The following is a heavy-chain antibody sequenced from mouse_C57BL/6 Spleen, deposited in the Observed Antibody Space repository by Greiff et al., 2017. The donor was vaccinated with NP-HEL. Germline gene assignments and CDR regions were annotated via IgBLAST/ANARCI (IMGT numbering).Heavy chain of an antibody. J-gene: IGHJ4*01. D-gene: IGHD2-2*01. CDR3: ARVAAVTTRDYYAMDY. Sequence: EVKVVESGGGLVKPGGSLKLSCAASGFTFSSYAMSWVRQTPEKRLEWVATISDGGSYTYYPDNVKGRFTISRDNAKNNLYLQMSHLKSEDTAMYYCARVAAVTTRDYYAMDYWGQGTSVTVSS. CDR2: ISDGGSYT. CDR1: GFTFSSYA. V-gene: IGHV5-4*03.